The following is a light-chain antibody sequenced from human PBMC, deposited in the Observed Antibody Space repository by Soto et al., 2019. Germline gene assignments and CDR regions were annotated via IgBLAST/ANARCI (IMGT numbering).Light chain of an antibody. V-gene: IGLV2-14*03. CDR1: SSDVGHYNY. Sequence: QSALTQPASVSGSPGQSITISCTGTSSDVGHYNYVSWYQQHPGNAPKLIIFDASIRPSGVSDRFSGSKSGNTASLTISGLQAEDEADYDCCSSARYSSRVFGARTKVTVL. CDR2: DAS. CDR3: CSSARYSSRV. J-gene: IGLJ1*01.